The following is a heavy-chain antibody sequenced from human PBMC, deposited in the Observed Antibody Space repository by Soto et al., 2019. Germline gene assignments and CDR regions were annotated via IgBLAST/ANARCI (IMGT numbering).Heavy chain of an antibody. J-gene: IGHJ4*02. CDR1: GFTFSSYG. CDR2: IWYDGSNK. CDR3: ARGRGSGSSLYYFDY. V-gene: IGHV3-33*01. Sequence: GGSLRLSCAASGFTFSSYGMHWVRQAPGKGLEWVAVIWYDGSNKYYADSVKGRFTISRDNSKNTLYLQMNSLRAEDTAVYYCARGRGSGSSLYYFDYWGQGTLVTVSS. D-gene: IGHD1-26*01.